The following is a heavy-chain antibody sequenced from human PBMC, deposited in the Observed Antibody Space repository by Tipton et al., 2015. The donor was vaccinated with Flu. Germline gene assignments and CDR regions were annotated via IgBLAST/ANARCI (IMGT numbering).Heavy chain of an antibody. J-gene: IGHJ6*02. D-gene: IGHD3-3*01. Sequence: LRLSCTVSGGSISSYYWSWIRQPAGKGLEWIGRIYTSGSTNYNPSLKSRVTMSVDTSKNQFSLKLSSVTAADTAVYYCARDLRLLEWFYGMDVWGQGTTVTVSS. CDR3: ARDLRLLEWFYGMDV. CDR1: GGSISSYY. V-gene: IGHV4-4*07. CDR2: IYTSGST.